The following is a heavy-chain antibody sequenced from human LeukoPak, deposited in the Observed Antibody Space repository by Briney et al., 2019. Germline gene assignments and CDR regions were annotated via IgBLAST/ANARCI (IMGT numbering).Heavy chain of an antibody. D-gene: IGHD1-26*01. J-gene: IGHJ5*02. CDR3: ARKLRLGGNWFDP. Sequence: EASVKVSCKTSGGTFTSYAITWVRQAPGQGLEWMGKIIPISGTTNYAQKFQGRVTFTADESTSTAYMESSSLRSEDTALYYCARKLRLGGNWFDPWGQGTLVTVSS. CDR2: IIPISGTT. V-gene: IGHV1-69*15. CDR1: GGTFTSYA.